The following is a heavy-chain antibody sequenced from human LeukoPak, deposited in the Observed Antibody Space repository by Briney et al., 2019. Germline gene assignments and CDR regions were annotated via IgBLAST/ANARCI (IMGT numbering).Heavy chain of an antibody. CDR3: ARDPEVGATQPFDY. V-gene: IGHV3-21*01. CDR1: GFTFSSYS. D-gene: IGHD1-26*01. Sequence: GSLRLSCAASGFTFSSYSMNWVRQAPGKGLEWVSSISSSSSYIYYADSVKGRFTISRDNAKNSLYLQMNSLRAEDTAVYYCARDPEVGATQPFDYWGQGTLVTVSS. CDR2: ISSSSSYI. J-gene: IGHJ4*02.